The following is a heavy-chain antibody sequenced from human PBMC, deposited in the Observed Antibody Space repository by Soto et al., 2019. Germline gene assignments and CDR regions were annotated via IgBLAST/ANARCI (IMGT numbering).Heavy chain of an antibody. D-gene: IGHD6-19*01. Sequence: QVQLVQSGAEVKKPGSSVKVSCKDSGGTFSTYSMFWVRQAPGQGLEWMGRIIPMLGIRNYAQRFQDRVTITADKSTATAHMELSSLRSEDTALYYCTIGSWSCEVFDIWGQWTMVTVSS. CDR1: GGTFSTYS. J-gene: IGHJ3*02. CDR3: TIGSWSCEVFDI. CDR2: IIPMLGIR. V-gene: IGHV1-69*02.